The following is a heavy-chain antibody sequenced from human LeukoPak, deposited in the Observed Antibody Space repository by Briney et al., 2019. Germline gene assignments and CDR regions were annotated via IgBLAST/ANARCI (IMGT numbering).Heavy chain of an antibody. Sequence: GGSLRLSCAASGFTFIDYAMHWVRQAPGKGLEWVSLISGDGCSTYYADSVKGRFTISRDNSKNSLYLQMNSLRTEDTALYYCSKDRVDTAMADAFDIWGQGTMVTVSS. J-gene: IGHJ3*02. CDR3: SKDRVDTAMADAFDI. CDR2: ISGDGCST. CDR1: GFTFIDYA. V-gene: IGHV3-43*02. D-gene: IGHD5-18*01.